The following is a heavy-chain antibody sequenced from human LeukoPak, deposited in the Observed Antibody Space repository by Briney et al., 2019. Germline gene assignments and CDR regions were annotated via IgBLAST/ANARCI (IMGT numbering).Heavy chain of an antibody. CDR1: GGSFSGHY. V-gene: IGHV4-34*01. Sequence: KSSETLSLTCAVYGGSFSGHYWSWIRQPPGKGLEWIGEINHSGSTNYNPSLKSRVTISVDTSKNQFSLKLSSVTAAATAVSYCARGDMILDYWGQGTLVTVSS. J-gene: IGHJ4*02. D-gene: IGHD3-16*01. CDR3: ARGDMILDY. CDR2: INHSGST.